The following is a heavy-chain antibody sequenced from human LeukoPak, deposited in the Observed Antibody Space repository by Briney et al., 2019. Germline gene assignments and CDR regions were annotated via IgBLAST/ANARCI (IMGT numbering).Heavy chain of an antibody. CDR1: GFTFSSYS. D-gene: IGHD3-3*01. J-gene: IGHJ3*02. CDR3: ARDRQITIFGVVPHDAFDI. Sequence: GGSLRLSCAASGFTFSSYSMNWVRQAPGKGLEWVSSISSSSSYIYYADSVKGRFTISRDNAKNSLYLQMNSLRAEDTAVYYCARDRQITIFGVVPHDAFDIWGQGTMVTVSS. V-gene: IGHV3-21*01. CDR2: ISSSSSYI.